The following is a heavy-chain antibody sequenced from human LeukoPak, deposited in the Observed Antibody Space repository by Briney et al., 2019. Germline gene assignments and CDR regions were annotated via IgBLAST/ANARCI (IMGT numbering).Heavy chain of an antibody. CDR2: IYYSGST. CDR3: ARDHNYYDKVWFDP. CDR1: GGSISSYY. V-gene: IGHV4-59*01. J-gene: IGHJ5*02. Sequence: PSETLSLTCTVSGGSISSYYWSWIRQPPGKGLEWIGYIYYSGSTNYNPSLKIRVTISVDTSKNQFSLKLSSVTATDTAVYYCARDHNYYDKVWFDPWGQGTLVTVSS. D-gene: IGHD3-22*01.